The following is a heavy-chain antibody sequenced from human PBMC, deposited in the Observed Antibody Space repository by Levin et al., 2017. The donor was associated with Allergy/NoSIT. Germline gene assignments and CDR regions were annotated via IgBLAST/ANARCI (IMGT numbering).Heavy chain of an antibody. J-gene: IGHJ3*02. CDR1: GASISSNY. V-gene: IGHV4-59*08. Sequence: SETLSLTCTVSGASISSNYWSWIRQPPGKGLEWIGYIYYSGDTLNNPSLKSRVTISVDTSKNQVSLKLTSVTAADTAVYYWARHCEWWQFTGGDAFDIGGQGTLVTVSS. CDR3: ARHCEWWQFTGGDAFDI. D-gene: IGHD2-8*01. CDR2: IYYSGDT.